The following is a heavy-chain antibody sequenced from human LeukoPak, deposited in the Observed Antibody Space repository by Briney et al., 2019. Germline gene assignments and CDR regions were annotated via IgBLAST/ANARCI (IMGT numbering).Heavy chain of an antibody. J-gene: IGHJ4*01. CDR2: MNPNTGNT. Sequence: ASVKVSCKVSGYTFTSFEINWVRQVTGQGLEWMGWMNPNTGNTGYAQKFLGRVTMTRDTSISTAYMELSGLTSEDTAVYFCASGSTSTYDFWGHGTMVTVSS. V-gene: IGHV1-8*01. D-gene: IGHD2-2*01. CDR1: GYTFTSFE. CDR3: ASGSTSTYDF.